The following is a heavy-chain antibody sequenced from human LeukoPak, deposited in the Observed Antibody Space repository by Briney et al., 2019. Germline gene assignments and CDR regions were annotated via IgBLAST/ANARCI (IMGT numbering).Heavy chain of an antibody. CDR1: GFTFSTYN. CDR2: ISSSSSYI. Sequence: GGSLRLSCAASGFTFSTYNMHWVRQAPGKGLEWVSSISSSSSYIYYADSVKGRFTISRDNAKNSLYLQMNSLRAEDTAVYYCARDYNTFRFDFWGQGTMVTVSS. D-gene: IGHD3-16*01. J-gene: IGHJ3*01. CDR3: ARDYNTFRFDF. V-gene: IGHV3-21*01.